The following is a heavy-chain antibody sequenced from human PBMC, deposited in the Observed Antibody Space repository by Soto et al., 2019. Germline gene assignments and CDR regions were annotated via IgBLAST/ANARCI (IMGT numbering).Heavy chain of an antibody. CDR1: GYSFIAYY. Sequence: ASVKVSCKASGYSFIAYYMHWVRQAPGQGLEWIGWINPNGGGTNYAQNFQGRVTMTRDTSISTAYMELSRLSSDDTAMYYCARVPLRGYTGHFDYWGQGTLVTVS. CDR3: ARVPLRGYTGHFDY. CDR2: INPNGGGT. V-gene: IGHV1-2*02. D-gene: IGHD5-12*01. J-gene: IGHJ4*02.